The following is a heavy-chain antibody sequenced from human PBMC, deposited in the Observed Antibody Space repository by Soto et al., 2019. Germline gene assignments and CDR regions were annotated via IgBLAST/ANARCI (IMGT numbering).Heavy chain of an antibody. J-gene: IGHJ4*02. Sequence: QVQLVQSGPEVKKPGASVTVSCKTSGYTFTDHGIDWVRQAPGQGLEWVGWVSSYNGNTNYAYNLKDRVIMTTDASTSTAYMELRGLISDDTAVYYCAREVEGSYSPADFWGQGTPVTFSS. CDR1: GYTFTDHG. CDR2: VSSYNGNT. CDR3: AREVEGSYSPADF. V-gene: IGHV1-18*01. D-gene: IGHD3-10*01.